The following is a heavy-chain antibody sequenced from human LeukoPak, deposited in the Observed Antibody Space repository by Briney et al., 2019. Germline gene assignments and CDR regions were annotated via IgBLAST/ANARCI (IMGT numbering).Heavy chain of an antibody. CDR2: LYSSGTT. V-gene: IGHV3-53*01. CDR1: GFTVSSNY. CDR3: ARGTGVRYFDL. D-gene: IGHD7-27*01. Sequence: PGGSLRLSCAASGFTVSSNYMSWVRQAPGKGLEWVSVLYSSGTTYYADSVKGRFTISRDNSKNTLYLQMNSLRAEDTAVYYCARGTGVRYFDLWGRGTPVTVSS. J-gene: IGHJ2*01.